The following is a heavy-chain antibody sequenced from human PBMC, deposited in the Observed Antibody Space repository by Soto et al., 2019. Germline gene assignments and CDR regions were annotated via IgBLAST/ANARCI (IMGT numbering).Heavy chain of an antibody. CDR2: INHSGST. CDR3: ARERNLHPVDIVATIRRGDAFDI. CDR1: GGSFSGYY. Sequence: PSETLSLTCAVYGGSFSGYYWSWIRQPPGKGLEWIGEINHSGSTNYNPSLKSRVTISVDTSKNQFSLKLSSVTAADTAVYYCARERNLHPVDIVATIRRGDAFDIWGQGTMVTVSS. V-gene: IGHV4-34*01. J-gene: IGHJ3*02. D-gene: IGHD5-12*01.